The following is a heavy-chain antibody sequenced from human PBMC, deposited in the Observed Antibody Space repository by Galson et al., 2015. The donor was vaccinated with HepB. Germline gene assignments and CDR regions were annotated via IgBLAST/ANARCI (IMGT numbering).Heavy chain of an antibody. CDR3: ARGIAFSNAVAHSNGPSSDYYHYFMDV. Sequence: TVKVSCKASGGTFSNYASSWVRQAPGQGLEWMGGIIPIFGASNYAQKFQGRVTITADESTSTAYMELSSLRSEDTAVYYCARGIAFSNAVAHSNGPSSDYYHYFMDVWGKGTTVTVSS. V-gene: IGHV1-69*13. J-gene: IGHJ6*03. CDR2: IIPIFGAS. D-gene: IGHD6-19*01. CDR1: GGTFSNYA.